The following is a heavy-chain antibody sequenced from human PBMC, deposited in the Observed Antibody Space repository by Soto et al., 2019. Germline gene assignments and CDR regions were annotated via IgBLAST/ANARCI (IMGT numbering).Heavy chain of an antibody. CDR3: AREDQSGDPRYYYSGMDV. V-gene: IGHV3-30-3*01. CDR1: GFTFSLFA. J-gene: IGHJ6*02. D-gene: IGHD3-16*01. Sequence: GGSLRLSCAASGFTFSLFAVHWVRQAPGKGLDWVAFISYDGSNKYYADSVKGRFTVSRDNSKNTLYLQMNSLRAEDTAVYYCAREDQSGDPRYYYSGMDVWGQGTALTVSS. CDR2: ISYDGSNK.